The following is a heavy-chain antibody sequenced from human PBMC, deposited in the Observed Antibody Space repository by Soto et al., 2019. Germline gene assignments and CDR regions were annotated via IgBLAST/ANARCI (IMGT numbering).Heavy chain of an antibody. Sequence: QVQLVESGGGVVQPGRSLRLSCAASGFTFSSYGMHWVRQAPGKGLEWVAVISYDGSNKYYADSVKGRFTISRDNSKNTLYLQMNSLRAEDTAVYYCAKGDRNSGSYYMRRLDYWGQGTLVTVSS. CDR1: GFTFSSYG. D-gene: IGHD1-26*01. J-gene: IGHJ4*02. CDR2: ISYDGSNK. V-gene: IGHV3-30*18. CDR3: AKGDRNSGSYYMRRLDY.